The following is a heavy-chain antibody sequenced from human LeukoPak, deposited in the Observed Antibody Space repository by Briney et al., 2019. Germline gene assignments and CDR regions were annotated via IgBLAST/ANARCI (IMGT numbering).Heavy chain of an antibody. Sequence: SETLSLTCAVYGGSFSGYYWSWIRQPPGKGLEWIGEINHSGSTNYNPSLKSRVTISVDTSKNQFSLKLSSVTAADTAVYYCARVDHLVVPLYYFDYWGQGTLVTVSS. J-gene: IGHJ4*02. CDR1: GGSFSGYY. CDR2: INHSGST. D-gene: IGHD3-16*01. V-gene: IGHV4-34*01. CDR3: ARVDHLVVPLYYFDY.